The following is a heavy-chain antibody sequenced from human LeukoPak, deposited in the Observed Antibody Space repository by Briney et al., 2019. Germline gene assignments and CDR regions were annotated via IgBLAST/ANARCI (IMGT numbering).Heavy chain of an antibody. V-gene: IGHV4-34*01. CDR3: ARGPGYGDYYFDY. CDR1: GGSFSGYY. Sequence: SETLSLTCAVYGGSFSGYYWSWIRQPPGKGLEWIGEINHSGSTNYNPSLKSRVTISVDTSKNQFSQKLSSVTAADTAVYYCARGPGYGDYYFDYWGQGTLVTVSS. J-gene: IGHJ4*02. CDR2: INHSGST. D-gene: IGHD4-17*01.